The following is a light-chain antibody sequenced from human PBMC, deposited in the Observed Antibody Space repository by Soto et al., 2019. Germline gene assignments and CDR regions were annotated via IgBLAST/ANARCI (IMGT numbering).Light chain of an antibody. V-gene: IGKV3-20*01. CDR1: QTGINNY. J-gene: IGKJ4*01. Sequence: EILLTPSPGTLSLSPGERSTLSCRASQTGINNYLAWYQQKPGQAPRLLIYDASSRATGIPDRFSGGGSGTDFTLTISRLEPEDFAVYYCQQFSSYPLTFGGGTKVDIK. CDR3: QQFSSYPLT. CDR2: DAS.